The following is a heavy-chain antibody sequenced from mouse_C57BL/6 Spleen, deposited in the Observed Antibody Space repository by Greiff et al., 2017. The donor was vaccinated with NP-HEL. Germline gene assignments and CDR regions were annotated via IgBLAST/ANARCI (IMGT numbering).Heavy chain of an antibody. D-gene: IGHD1-1*01. J-gene: IGHJ4*01. CDR2: IYPGDGDT. V-gene: IGHV1-82*01. CDR3: ARSEYYGSSTIYYAMDY. CDR1: GYAFSSSW. Sequence: QVQLKQSGPELVKPGASVKISCKASGYAFSSSWMNWVKQRPGKGLEWIGRIYPGDGDTNYNGKFKGKATLTADKSSSKAYMQLSSLTSEDSAVYFCARSEYYGSSTIYYAMDYWGQGTSVTVSS.